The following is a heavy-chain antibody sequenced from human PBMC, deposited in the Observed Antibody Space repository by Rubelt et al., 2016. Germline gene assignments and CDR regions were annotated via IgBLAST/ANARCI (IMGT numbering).Heavy chain of an antibody. V-gene: IGHV3-23*01. D-gene: IGHD2-15*01. Sequence: EVQLLESGGGLVQPGGSLRLSCVAPGFNFNNNAMSWVRQAPGKGLEWVSGLSGSGGSTSYADPVKGRFTISRDNAKNSLFLQLNSLGAEGTAVSYCAGGNAARSVGYSFIDNGVPGTLV. J-gene: IGHJ4*02. CDR1: GFNFNNNA. CDR3: AGGNAARSVGYSFIDN. CDR2: LSGSGGST.